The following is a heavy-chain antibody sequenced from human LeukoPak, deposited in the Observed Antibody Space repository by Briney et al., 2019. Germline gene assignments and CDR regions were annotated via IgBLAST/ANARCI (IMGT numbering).Heavy chain of an antibody. CDR2: IYYSGST. CDR1: GGSISSGVYY. D-gene: IGHD1-1*01. J-gene: IGHJ4*02. Sequence: SETLSLTCTVSGGSISSGVYYWSWIRQHPGKGLEWIGYIYYSGSTYYNPSLKSRVTISVDTSKNQFSLKLSSVTAADTAVYYCARVGPATGFDYWGQGTLVTVSS. CDR3: ARVGPATGFDY. V-gene: IGHV4-31*03.